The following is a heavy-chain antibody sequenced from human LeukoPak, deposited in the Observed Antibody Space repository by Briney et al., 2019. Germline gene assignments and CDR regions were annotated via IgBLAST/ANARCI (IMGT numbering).Heavy chain of an antibody. D-gene: IGHD3-9*01. V-gene: IGHV4-39*01. CDR3: ARHPTGYPNWFDS. CDR1: GGSITTIPYN. Sequence: SETLSVTCTVSGGSITTIPYNWGWIRPPPGKGLEWIGTISYVGTTYYEPFLKSRVTMSIDTSKNQFSLNLISATAADTAVYYCARHPTGYPNWFDSWGQGTLVIVSS. J-gene: IGHJ5*01. CDR2: ISYVGTT.